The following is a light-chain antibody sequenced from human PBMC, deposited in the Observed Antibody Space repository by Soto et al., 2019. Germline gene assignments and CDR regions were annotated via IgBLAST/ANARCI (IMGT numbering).Light chain of an antibody. Sequence: QSALTQPASVSGSPGQSITISCTGTSSDVGAYNYVSWYQQHPGKAPKLMIYEVSNRPSGVSDRFSGSRSGNTASLTISGLQTEDEADYYCQSYDSNTVVFGGGTKLTVL. CDR1: SSDVGAYNY. J-gene: IGLJ2*01. V-gene: IGLV2-14*01. CDR3: QSYDSNTVV. CDR2: EVS.